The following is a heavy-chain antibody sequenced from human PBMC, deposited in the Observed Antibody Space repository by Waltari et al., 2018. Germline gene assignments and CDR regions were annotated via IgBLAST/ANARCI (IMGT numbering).Heavy chain of an antibody. J-gene: IGHJ4*02. CDR2: IYYSGST. D-gene: IGHD6-13*01. CDR3: ARLYSSSWSFDY. Sequence: QVQLQESGPGLVKPSETLSLTCTVSGGSISSYYWSWIRQPPGKGLEWIGYIYYSGSTNYNPSLKSRVTISVDTSKNQFSLKLSSVTAADTAVYYCARLYSSSWSFDYWGQGTLVTVSS. V-gene: IGHV4-59*01. CDR1: GGSISSYY.